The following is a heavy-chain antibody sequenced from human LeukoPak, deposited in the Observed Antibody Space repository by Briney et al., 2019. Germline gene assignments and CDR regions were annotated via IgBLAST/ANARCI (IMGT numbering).Heavy chain of an antibody. Sequence: GGSLRLSCAASGFTFSGYWMSWVRQAQGKGMEWVAKIKQDGSEKNYVESVKGGFTISRDNANNSLYLQMNSLRAEDTAVYYCARANCPRFHYWGQGTLATVSS. CDR2: IKQDGSEK. CDR1: GFTFSGYW. CDR3: ARANCPRFHY. D-gene: IGHD2-21*01. J-gene: IGHJ4*02. V-gene: IGHV3-7*03.